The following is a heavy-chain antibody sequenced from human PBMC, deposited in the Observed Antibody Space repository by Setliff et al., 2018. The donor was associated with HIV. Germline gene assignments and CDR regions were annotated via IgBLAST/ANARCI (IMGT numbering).Heavy chain of an antibody. V-gene: IGHV3-21*01. Sequence: GGSLRLSCEVSGFTFSSYIMNWVRQAPGKGLEWVSSISRTSGYIYYVDSVKGRFTISRDNAKNSLYLQMNSLRAEDTAVYYCTTGDTNPIYPQYMDIWGRGTTVTVS. J-gene: IGHJ6*03. CDR2: ISRTSGYI. D-gene: IGHD2-21*01. CDR1: GFTFSSYI. CDR3: TTGDTNPIYPQYMDI.